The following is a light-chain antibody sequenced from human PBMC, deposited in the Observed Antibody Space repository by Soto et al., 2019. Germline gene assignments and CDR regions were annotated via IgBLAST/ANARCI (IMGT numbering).Light chain of an antibody. CDR1: QSIGRF. V-gene: IGKV1-5*01. CDR2: DAS. CDR3: QQSYSTPRT. J-gene: IGKJ5*01. Sequence: DIQMTQSPSTLSASVGDRVTITCRASQSIGRFLAWYQHQPGKAPKLLIYDASTLESGVPSRFSGTGSGTEFTFSITSLQPEDFATYYCQQSYSTPRTFGQGTRLEIK.